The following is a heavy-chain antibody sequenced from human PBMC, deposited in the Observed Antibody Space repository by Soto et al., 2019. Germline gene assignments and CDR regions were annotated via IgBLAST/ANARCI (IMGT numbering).Heavy chain of an antibody. J-gene: IGHJ6*02. CDR3: AREGAGNQYYYYYGMDV. CDR1: GYTFTSYG. D-gene: IGHD1-1*01. V-gene: IGHV1-18*01. Sequence: ASVKVSCKASGYTFTSYGISWVRQAPGQGLEWMGWISAYNGNTNYAQKLQGRVTMTTDTSTSTAYMELRSLRSDDTAVYYCAREGAGNQYYYYYGMDVWGQGTTVTVSS. CDR2: ISAYNGNT.